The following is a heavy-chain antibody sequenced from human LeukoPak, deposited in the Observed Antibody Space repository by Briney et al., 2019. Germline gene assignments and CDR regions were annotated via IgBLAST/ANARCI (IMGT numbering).Heavy chain of an antibody. Sequence: GGSLRLSCAASGFTFSSYAMSWVRQAPGKGLEWVSGISGNGGRTSYADSVKGRFTISRDNAENSLYLQVNSLRVEDTAVYYCARGVETGVDWFDPWGQGTLVTVSS. CDR1: GFTFSSYA. CDR2: ISGNGGRT. D-gene: IGHD3-3*01. V-gene: IGHV3-23*01. CDR3: ARGVETGVDWFDP. J-gene: IGHJ5*02.